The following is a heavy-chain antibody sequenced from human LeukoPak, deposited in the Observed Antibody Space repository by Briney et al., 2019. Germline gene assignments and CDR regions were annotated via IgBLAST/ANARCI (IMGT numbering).Heavy chain of an antibody. V-gene: IGHV4-30-4*08. CDR2: IYYSGST. CDR3: ARTCSSTSCYKFGYYYYYMDV. CDR1: GGSISSSSYY. Sequence: PSETLSLTCTVSGGSISSSSYYWSWIRQPPGKGLEWIGYIYYSGSTYYNPSLKSRVTISVDTSKNQFSLKLSSVTAADTAVYYCARTCSSTSCYKFGYYYYYMDVWGKGTTVTVSS. J-gene: IGHJ6*03. D-gene: IGHD2-2*02.